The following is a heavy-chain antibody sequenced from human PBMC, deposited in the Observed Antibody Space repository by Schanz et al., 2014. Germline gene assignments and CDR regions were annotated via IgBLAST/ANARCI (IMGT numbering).Heavy chain of an antibody. J-gene: IGHJ4*02. CDR2: ISPYNGNT. CDR3: ARAVRSDYVSELDS. D-gene: IGHD3-10*02. Sequence: QVQLVQSGAEVKKPGASVKVSCKASGYFFISYGISWVRQAPGQGLEWMGWISPYNGNTKYAQKLEDRVTMTTDISTSTAYTQLRSRTSNDTAVYYCARAVRSDYVSELDSWGQGTQVIVSS. V-gene: IGHV1-18*01. CDR1: GYFFISYG.